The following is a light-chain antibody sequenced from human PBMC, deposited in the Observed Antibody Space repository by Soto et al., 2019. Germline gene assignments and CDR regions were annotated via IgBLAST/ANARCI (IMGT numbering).Light chain of an antibody. J-gene: IGLJ3*02. V-gene: IGLV3-1*01. Sequence: SYELTQPPSVSVSPGQTASITCSGDKLGDKYAFWYQQKPGQSPVLVIFQNTKRPSGIPERFSGSNSGNTATLTISATQALDEADYYCQAWDSSNVVFGGGTKLTVL. CDR2: QNT. CDR3: QAWDSSNVV. CDR1: KLGDKY.